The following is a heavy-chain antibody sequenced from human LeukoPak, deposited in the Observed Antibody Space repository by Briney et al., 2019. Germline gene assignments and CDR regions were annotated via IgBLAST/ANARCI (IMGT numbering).Heavy chain of an antibody. J-gene: IGHJ4*02. CDR3: ARVRDDYTYFDC. Sequence: PGGSDTLFCAASGFTFSSYWMHWVRQAPGKGLMWVSRINSDGSRTTYADSVRGRFTISRDNAKSTLYLQMNSLRAEDTAVYYCARVRDDYTYFDCWGQGTLVTVSS. CDR1: GFTFSSYW. V-gene: IGHV3-74*01. D-gene: IGHD4-11*01. CDR2: INSDGSRT.